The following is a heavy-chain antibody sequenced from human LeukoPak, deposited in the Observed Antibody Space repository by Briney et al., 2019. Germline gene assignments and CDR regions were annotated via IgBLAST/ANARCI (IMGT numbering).Heavy chain of an antibody. D-gene: IGHD1-26*01. Sequence: SETLSLTRTVSGGSISSSSYYWGWIRQPPGKGLEWIGSIYYSGSTYYNPSLKSRVTISVDTSKNQFSLKLSSVTAADTAVYYCARVGATTYHYDYWGQGTLVTVSS. CDR1: GGSISSSSYY. CDR3: ARVGATTYHYDY. J-gene: IGHJ4*02. V-gene: IGHV4-39*07. CDR2: IYYSGST.